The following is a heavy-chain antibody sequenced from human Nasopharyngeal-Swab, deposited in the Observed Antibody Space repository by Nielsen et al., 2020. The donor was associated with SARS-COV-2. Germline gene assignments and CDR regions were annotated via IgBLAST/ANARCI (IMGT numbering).Heavy chain of an antibody. CDR3: AIVGSRNYDFWSGYPFDY. CDR2: AYYRSKLYN. CDR1: GDSVSSNRAA. V-gene: IGHV6-1*01. Sequence: SETLSLTCDLSGDSVSSNRAAWNWSMQSPSRGVEWLGRAYYRSKLYNDYAVSVKSRITNNPDTSKNQFSLQLKSVTPEYKAVYYCAIVGSRNYDFWSGYPFDYWGQGTLVTVSS. J-gene: IGHJ4*02. D-gene: IGHD3-3*01.